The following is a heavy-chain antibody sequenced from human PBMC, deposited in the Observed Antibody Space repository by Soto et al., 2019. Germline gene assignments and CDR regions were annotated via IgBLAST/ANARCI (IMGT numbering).Heavy chain of an antibody. CDR1: GFTFSSYT. V-gene: IGHV3-21*01. D-gene: IGHD3-3*01. CDR2: ISGDYSTSVYI. CDR3: AASSRYYDFWSGYYGDFDY. Sequence: PGGSLRLSCAASGFTFSSYTMNWVRQAPGKGLKWVSSISGDYSTSVYIYYADSVKGRFTISRDNAKSSLYLQMDSLRAEDTAVYYCAASSRYYDFWSGYYGDFDYWGQGTLVTVSS. J-gene: IGHJ4*02.